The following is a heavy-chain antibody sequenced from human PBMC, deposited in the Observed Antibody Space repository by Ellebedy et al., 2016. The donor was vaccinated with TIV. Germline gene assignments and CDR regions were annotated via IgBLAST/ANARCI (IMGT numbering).Heavy chain of an antibody. Sequence: SVKVSCKASGYDFATYSVSWVRQAPGQGLEWMGGIVGMFGTANYAQKFQGRVTITADELTSTAYMELSSLRSEETAMYYCARAAGYTSGWYRYWGQGTQVTVSS. CDR1: GYDFATYS. CDR3: ARAAGYTSGWYRY. V-gene: IGHV1-69*13. J-gene: IGHJ4*02. D-gene: IGHD6-19*01. CDR2: IVGMFGTA.